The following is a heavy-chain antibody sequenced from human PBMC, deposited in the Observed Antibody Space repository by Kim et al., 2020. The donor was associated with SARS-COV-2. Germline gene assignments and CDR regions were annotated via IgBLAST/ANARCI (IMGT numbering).Heavy chain of an antibody. D-gene: IGHD6-6*01. CDR3: ARDGGGIVARHAYYYYGMDV. J-gene: IGHJ6*02. CDR2: INPNSGGT. CDR1: GYTFTGYY. Sequence: ASVKVSCKASGYTFTGYYMHWVRQAPGQGLEWMGWINPNSGGTNYAQKFQGRVTMTRDTSISTAYMELSRLRSDDTAVYYCARDGGGIVARHAYYYYGMDVWGQGTTVTVSS. V-gene: IGHV1-2*02.